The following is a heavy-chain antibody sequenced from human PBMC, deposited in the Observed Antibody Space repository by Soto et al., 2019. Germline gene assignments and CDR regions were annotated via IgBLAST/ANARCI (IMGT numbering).Heavy chain of an antibody. D-gene: IGHD6-6*01. J-gene: IGHJ4*02. Sequence: PGGSLRLSCAASGFTFSTYAMSWVRQAPGKGLEWVSTISGSDSSTYYADSVKGRFTFSRDNSKNTLYLQMNSLRAEDTAVYYCAKDKKTIAARHFDYWGQGTLVTVSS. CDR1: GFTFSTYA. CDR2: ISGSDSST. CDR3: AKDKKTIAARHFDY. V-gene: IGHV3-23*01.